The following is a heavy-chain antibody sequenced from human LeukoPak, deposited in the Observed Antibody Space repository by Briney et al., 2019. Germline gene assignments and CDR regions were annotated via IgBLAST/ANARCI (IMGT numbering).Heavy chain of an antibody. Sequence: SETLSLTCTVSGGSISSYYWSWIRQPPGKGLEWIGYIYYSGSTNYNPSLKSRVTISVDTSKNQFSLKLSSVTAADTAVYYCARGTRPNCSSTSCYLSSWFDPWGQGTLVTVSS. CDR1: GGSISSYY. V-gene: IGHV4-59*12. CDR2: IYYSGST. D-gene: IGHD2-2*01. CDR3: ARGTRPNCSSTSCYLSSWFDP. J-gene: IGHJ5*02.